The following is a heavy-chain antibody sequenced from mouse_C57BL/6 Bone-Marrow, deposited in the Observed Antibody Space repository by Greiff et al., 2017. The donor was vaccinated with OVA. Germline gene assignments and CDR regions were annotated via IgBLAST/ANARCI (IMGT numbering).Heavy chain of an antibody. D-gene: IGHD3-1*01. J-gene: IGHJ3*01. CDR3: NTVRASERFAY. Sequence: EVQLQQSGAELVRPGASVKLSCTASGFNIKDYYMHWVKQRPEQGLEWIGRIDPEDGDTEYAPKFQGKATLTADTSSNTAYLQLSSLTSEDTAVYYCNTVRASERFAYWGQGTLVTVSA. V-gene: IGHV14-1*01. CDR2: IDPEDGDT. CDR1: GFNIKDYY.